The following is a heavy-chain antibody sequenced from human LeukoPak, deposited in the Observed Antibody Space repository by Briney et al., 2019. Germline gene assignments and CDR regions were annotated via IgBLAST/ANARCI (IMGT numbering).Heavy chain of an antibody. CDR2: MNPNSGNT. CDR3: ARVFDGSGSYYFDY. CDR1: GYTFTSYD. D-gene: IGHD3-10*01. Sequence: GASVKVSCKASGYTFTSYDINWVRQATGQGLEWMGWMNPNSGNTGYAQKFQGRVTMTRDTSTSTVYMELSSLRSEDTAVYYCARVFDGSGSYYFDYWGQGTLVTVSS. V-gene: IGHV1-8*01. J-gene: IGHJ4*02.